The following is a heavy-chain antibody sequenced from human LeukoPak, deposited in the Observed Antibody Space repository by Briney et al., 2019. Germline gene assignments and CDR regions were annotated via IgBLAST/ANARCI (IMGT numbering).Heavy chain of an antibody. D-gene: IGHD2-8*01. Sequence: GGSLRLSCTASGFTFSTYWMDWVRQAPGKGLEWVASIKEDGSERQYVDSVKGRFCISRDNTKGSLFLQLNSLRAEGTAVYYCARDLGYCTNGVCHTRSDYWGQGTLVAVSS. CDR3: ARDLGYCTNGVCHTRSDY. J-gene: IGHJ4*02. CDR2: IKEDGSER. V-gene: IGHV3-7*03. CDR1: GFTFSTYW.